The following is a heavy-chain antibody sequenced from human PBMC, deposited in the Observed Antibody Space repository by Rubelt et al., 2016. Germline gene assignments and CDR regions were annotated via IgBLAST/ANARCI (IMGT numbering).Heavy chain of an antibody. CDR2: IMYHGSST. J-gene: IGHJ5*01. CDR3: AKGGLSYSTALDS. Sequence: FTFSSYALHWVRQAPGKGLEWVSCIMYHGSSTYYADSVKGRFTISRDNSKNILYLQMNSLRAEDTAVYFCAKGGLSYSTALDSWGQGTLVTVSS. D-gene: IGHD6-13*01. CDR1: FTFSSYA. V-gene: IGHV3-23*01.